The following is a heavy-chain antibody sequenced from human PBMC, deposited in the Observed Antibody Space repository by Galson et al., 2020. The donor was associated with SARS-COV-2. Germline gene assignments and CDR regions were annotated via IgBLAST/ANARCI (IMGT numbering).Heavy chain of an antibody. CDR2: IYYTWIT. V-gene: IGHV4-59*08. CDR3: AGVTNYYDSRRFPKRWIER. J-gene: IGHJ4*02. Sequence: SETLSLTCIVSGGSISRYFWSWIRQSPGKGLEWMGHIYYTWITNYNPSLRGRVTISIDTSKYQFSLKLSSVTAADTAVYYCAGVTNYYDSRRFPKRWIERWGQGALVTVSS. CDR1: GGSISRYF. D-gene: IGHD3-22*01.